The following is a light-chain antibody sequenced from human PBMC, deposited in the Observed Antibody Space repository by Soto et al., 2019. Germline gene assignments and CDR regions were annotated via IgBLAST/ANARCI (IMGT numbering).Light chain of an antibody. CDR1: QGISNY. Sequence: DIQMTQSPSSLSASVGDRVTITCRASQGISNYLAWYQQKPGKVPKLLIYAASTLQSGVPSRFSGGGSGTDFTLTISSLRPEDVASYYCQKYNSAPHTFGGGNKADIK. CDR2: AAS. J-gene: IGKJ4*01. CDR3: QKYNSAPHT. V-gene: IGKV1-27*01.